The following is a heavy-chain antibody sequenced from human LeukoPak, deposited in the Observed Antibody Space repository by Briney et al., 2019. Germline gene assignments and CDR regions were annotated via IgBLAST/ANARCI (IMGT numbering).Heavy chain of an antibody. CDR1: GFTFSGYW. Sequence: HPGGSLRLSCAASGFTFSGYWMHWVRQAPGKGLEWVANIKQDGSEKYYVDSVKGRFTISRDNAKNSLYLQMNSLRAEDTAVYYCARAYGNWNYHPFVAFDIWGQGTMVTVSS. V-gene: IGHV3-7*03. D-gene: IGHD1-7*01. CDR3: ARAYGNWNYHPFVAFDI. CDR2: IKQDGSEK. J-gene: IGHJ3*02.